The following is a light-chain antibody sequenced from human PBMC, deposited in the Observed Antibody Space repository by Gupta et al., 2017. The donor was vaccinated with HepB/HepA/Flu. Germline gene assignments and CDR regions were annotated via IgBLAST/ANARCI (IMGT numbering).Light chain of an antibody. CDR2: VKN. CDR3: NSRDSSGNHWV. V-gene: IGLV3-19*01. CDR1: SLRSYY. Sequence: TQDPSVSVALGQTVRITCQGDSLRSYYASWYQQKPGQAPVLVIYVKNNRPSGIPDRFACSSSGNTASLTLTVAQAEDEADDDCNSRDSSGNHWVFGGGTKVTVL. J-gene: IGLJ3*02.